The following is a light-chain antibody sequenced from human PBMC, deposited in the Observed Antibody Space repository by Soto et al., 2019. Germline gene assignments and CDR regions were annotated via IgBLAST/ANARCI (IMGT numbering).Light chain of an antibody. V-gene: IGKV3-20*01. CDR1: QSVSNNY. CDR3: QQYGSSPALT. Sequence: PGERATLSCRAIQSVSNNYLAWYQQKPGQAPRLLIYDASNRATGIPARFSGSGSGTDFTLTINRLEPEDFAVYYCQQYGSSPALTFGGGTKVDIK. J-gene: IGKJ4*01. CDR2: DAS.